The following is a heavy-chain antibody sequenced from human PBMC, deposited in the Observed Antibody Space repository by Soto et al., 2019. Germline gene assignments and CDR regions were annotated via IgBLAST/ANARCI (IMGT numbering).Heavy chain of an antibody. CDR1: GLSLSTAGVG. Sequence: QITLRESGPTLVKPTQTLTLTCTFSGLSLSTAGVGVGWIRQPPEKALEWLALIYWDDDKRYSPSLKSRLTITQHTSKPQVVLTVPNMDPVDAATYHCALHLTAVGYFDSWGQGTLVTVSS. CDR2: IYWDDDK. J-gene: IGHJ4*02. D-gene: IGHD4-17*01. CDR3: ALHLTAVGYFDS. V-gene: IGHV2-5*02.